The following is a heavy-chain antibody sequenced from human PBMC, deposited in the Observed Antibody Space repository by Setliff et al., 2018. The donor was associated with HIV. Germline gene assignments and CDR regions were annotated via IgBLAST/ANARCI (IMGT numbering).Heavy chain of an antibody. CDR3: ARGAYRFDS. CDR2: IYTSGST. J-gene: IGHJ5*01. Sequence: NPSETLSLTCTVSGGSISSYYWSWIRQPPGKGLEWIGYIYTSGSTNYNPSLKSRVTISVDTSKNQFSLTLRSLTAADTAVYYCARGAYRFDSWGQGNLVTVSS. D-gene: IGHD2-2*01. V-gene: IGHV4-4*08. CDR1: GGSISSYY.